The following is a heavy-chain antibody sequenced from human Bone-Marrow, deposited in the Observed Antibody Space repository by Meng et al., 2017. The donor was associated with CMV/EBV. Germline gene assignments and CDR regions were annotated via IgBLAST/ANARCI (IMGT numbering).Heavy chain of an antibody. CDR1: GFTFKNYG. CDR2: IKQDGSEK. V-gene: IGHV3-7*01. CDR3: ARVMVWSGYYSYYYYYYGMDV. Sequence: GGSLRLSCAASGFTFKNYGMHWVRQAPGKGLEWVANIKQDGSEKYYVDSVKGRFTISRDNAKNSLYLQMNSLRAEDTAVYYCARVMVWSGYYSYYYYYYGMDVWGQGTTVTVSS. D-gene: IGHD3-3*01. J-gene: IGHJ6*02.